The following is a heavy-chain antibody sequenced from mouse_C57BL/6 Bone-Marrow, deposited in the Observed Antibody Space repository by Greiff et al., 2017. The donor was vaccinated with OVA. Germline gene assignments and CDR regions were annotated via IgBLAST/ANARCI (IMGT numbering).Heavy chain of an antibody. CDR3: ARPGHYDGAPYAMDY. CDR2: INPNNGGT. J-gene: IGHJ4*01. Sequence: EVQLQQSGPELVKPGASVKISCKASGYTFTDYYMNWVKQSHGKSLEWIGDINPNNGGTSYNQKFKGKATLTVDKSSSTAYMELRSLTSEDSAVYYCARPGHYDGAPYAMDYWGQGTSVTVSS. CDR1: GYTFTDYY. V-gene: IGHV1-26*01. D-gene: IGHD1-2*01.